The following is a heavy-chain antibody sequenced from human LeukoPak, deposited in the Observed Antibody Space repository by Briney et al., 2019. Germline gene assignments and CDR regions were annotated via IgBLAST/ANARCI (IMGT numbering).Heavy chain of an antibody. Sequence: GGSLRLSCAASGFTFRSYAMSWVRQAPGKGLEWVSAISGSGGSTYYADSVKGRFTISRDNSKNTLYLQMNSLRAEDTAVYYCAKGSIADYDFWSGYYTHYFDYWGQGTLVTVSS. CDR1: GFTFRSYA. D-gene: IGHD3-3*01. V-gene: IGHV3-23*01. CDR3: AKGSIADYDFWSGYYTHYFDY. CDR2: ISGSGGST. J-gene: IGHJ4*02.